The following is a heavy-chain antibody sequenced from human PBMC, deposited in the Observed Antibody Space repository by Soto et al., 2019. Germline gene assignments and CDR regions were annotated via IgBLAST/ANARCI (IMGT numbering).Heavy chain of an antibody. CDR2: ISYDGSNK. CDR1: GFTFSSYG. D-gene: IGHD6-13*01. J-gene: IGHJ5*02. Sequence: QVQLVESGGGVVQPGRSLRLSCAASGFTFSSYGMHWVRQAPGKGLEWVAVISYDGSNKYYADSVKGRFTISRDNSKNTLYLQMNSLRAEDTAVYYGAKDSAAGNHWGQGTLVTVSS. V-gene: IGHV3-30*18. CDR3: AKDSAAGNH.